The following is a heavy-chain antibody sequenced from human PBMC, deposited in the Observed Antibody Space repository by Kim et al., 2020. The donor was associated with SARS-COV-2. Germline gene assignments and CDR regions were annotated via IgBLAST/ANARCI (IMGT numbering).Heavy chain of an antibody. D-gene: IGHD6-13*01. V-gene: IGHV4-59*01. CDR1: GGSISSYY. CDR3: ASGAGYSSSWAIFFDY. J-gene: IGHJ4*02. Sequence: SETLSLTCTVSGGSISSYYWSWIRQPPGKGLEWIGYIYYSGSTNYNPSLKSRVTISVDTSKNQFSLKLSSVTAADTAVYYCASGAGYSSSWAIFFDYWGQGTLVTVSS. CDR2: IYYSGST.